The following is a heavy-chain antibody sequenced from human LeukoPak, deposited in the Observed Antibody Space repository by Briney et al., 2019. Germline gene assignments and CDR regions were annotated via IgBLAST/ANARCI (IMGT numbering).Heavy chain of an antibody. D-gene: IGHD6-19*01. Sequence: SETLSLTCAVYGGSFSGYYWSWIRQPPGKGLEWIGEIYHSGSTNYNPSLKSRVTISVDKSKNQFSLKLSSVTAADTAVYYCARGSSGWLFYFDYWGQGTLVTVSS. CDR1: GGSFSGYY. V-gene: IGHV4-34*01. J-gene: IGHJ4*02. CDR2: IYHSGST. CDR3: ARGSSGWLFYFDY.